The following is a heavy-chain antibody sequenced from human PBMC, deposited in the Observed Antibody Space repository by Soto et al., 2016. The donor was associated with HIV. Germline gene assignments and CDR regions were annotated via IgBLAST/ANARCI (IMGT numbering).Heavy chain of an antibody. CDR2: IYTSGST. CDR1: GGSINSGSYY. CDR3: ARVGDSSSPGDYYYYYMDV. J-gene: IGHJ6*03. D-gene: IGHD6-6*01. V-gene: IGHV4-61*02. Sequence: QVQLQESGPGLVKPSQTLSLTCTVSGGSINSGSYYWSWIRQPAGKGLEWIGRIYTSGSTNYNPSLKSRVTISVDTSKNQFSLKLSSVTAADTAVYYCARVGDSSSPGDYYYYYMDVWGKGTTVT.